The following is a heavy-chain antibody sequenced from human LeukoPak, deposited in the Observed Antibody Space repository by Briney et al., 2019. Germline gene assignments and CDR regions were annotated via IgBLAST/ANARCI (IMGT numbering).Heavy chain of an antibody. J-gene: IGHJ5*02. CDR2: ISSSSSYI. CDR1: GFTFSSYS. CDR3: ARDPGGPYNWNPPFDP. Sequence: GGSLRLSCAASGFTFSSYSMNWVRQAPGKGLEWVSSISSSSSYIYYADSVKGRFTISRDNAKNSLYLQMNSLRAEDTAVYYCARDPGGPYNWNPPFDPWGQGTLVTVSS. V-gene: IGHV3-21*01. D-gene: IGHD1-20*01.